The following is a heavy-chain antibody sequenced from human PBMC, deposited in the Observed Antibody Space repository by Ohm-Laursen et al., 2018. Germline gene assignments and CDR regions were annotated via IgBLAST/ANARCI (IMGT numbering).Heavy chain of an antibody. V-gene: IGHV4-39*01. CDR2: VFYSGTT. J-gene: IGHJ5*02. Sequence: GTLSLTCTVSGGPMSSDSHYWGWIRQPPGKGLEWIGSVFYSGTTYYSPSLKSRVPVSVDLSKTQFSLKLSSVTAADTAVYYCVRHSLGYCSSSSCTSNWFDPWGQGTLVTVSS. CDR1: GGPMSSDSHY. CDR3: VRHSLGYCSSSSCTSNWFDP. D-gene: IGHD2-2*01.